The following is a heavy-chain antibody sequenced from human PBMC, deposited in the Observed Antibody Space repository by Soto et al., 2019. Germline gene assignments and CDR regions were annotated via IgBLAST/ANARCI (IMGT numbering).Heavy chain of an antibody. CDR2: INISNGNT. D-gene: IGHD4-17*01. V-gene: IGHV1-3*04. CDR3: ARDTDLTLVTTLDY. CDR1: GYTFKSYQ. J-gene: IGHJ4*02. Sequence: VKVSCKASGYTFKSYQIYWVRQAPGQRLECMGWINISNGNTEYSQNFQGRVTMTRDTSASTAYMELSSLRSEDTAVYYCARDTDLTLVTTLDYWGQGTPVTVSS.